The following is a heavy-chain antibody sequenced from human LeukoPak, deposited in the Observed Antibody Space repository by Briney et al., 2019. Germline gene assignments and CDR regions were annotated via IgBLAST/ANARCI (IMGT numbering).Heavy chain of an antibody. CDR3: ARQLRGGFRSFDY. J-gene: IGHJ4*02. Sequence: SETPSLTCAVYGGSFSGYYWSWIRQPPGKGLEWIGEINHSGSTNYNPSLKSRVTISVDTSKNQFSLKLSSVAAADTAVYYCARQLRGGFRSFDYWGQGTLVTVSS. V-gene: IGHV4-34*01. CDR1: GGSFSGYY. D-gene: IGHD3-16*01. CDR2: INHSGST.